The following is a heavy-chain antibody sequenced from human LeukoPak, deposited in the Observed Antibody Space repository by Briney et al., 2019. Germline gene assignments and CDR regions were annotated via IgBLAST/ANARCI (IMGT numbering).Heavy chain of an antibody. J-gene: IGHJ5*02. Sequence: GGSLRLSCTASGFTFSDYYMSWIRQAPGKGLEWVSYISSSGSTIYYADSVKGRFTISRDNAKNSLYLQMNSLRAEDTAVYYCAVEGVAATFDPWGQGTLVTVSS. D-gene: IGHD2-15*01. CDR3: AVEGVAATFDP. CDR1: GFTFSDYY. V-gene: IGHV3-11*01. CDR2: ISSSGSTI.